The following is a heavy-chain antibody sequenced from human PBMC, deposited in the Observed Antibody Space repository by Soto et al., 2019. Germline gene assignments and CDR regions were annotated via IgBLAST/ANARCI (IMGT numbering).Heavy chain of an antibody. CDR2: ISYDGSNK. J-gene: IGHJ4*02. D-gene: IGHD2-21*02. Sequence: GGSLRLSCAASGFTFSSYGMHWVRQAPGKGLEWVAVISYDGSNKYYADSVKGRFTISRDNSKNTLYLQMNSLRAEDTAVYYCAKSLRATESDPYYYWGQGTLVTVSS. V-gene: IGHV3-30*18. CDR1: GFTFSSYG. CDR3: AKSLRATESDPYYY.